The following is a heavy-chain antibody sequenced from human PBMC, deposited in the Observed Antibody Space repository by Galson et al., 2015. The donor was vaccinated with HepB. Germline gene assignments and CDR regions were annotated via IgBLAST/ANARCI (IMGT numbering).Heavy chain of an antibody. D-gene: IGHD3-16*01. V-gene: IGHV4-61*01. Sequence: ETLSLTCTVSGGSVASGSFYWSWIRQPPGKGLEWIGRVYYSGTTDYYPSLKGRVIISIDTSKNQFSLNLTSVTAADTAVYFCARGTLRELWGFDYWGQGSLVTVSS. CDR3: ARGTLRELWGFDY. J-gene: IGHJ4*02. CDR1: GGSVASGSFY. CDR2: VYYSGTT.